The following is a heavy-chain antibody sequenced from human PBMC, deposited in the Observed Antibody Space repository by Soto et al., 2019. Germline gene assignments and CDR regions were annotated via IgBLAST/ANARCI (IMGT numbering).Heavy chain of an antibody. V-gene: IGHV3-30-3*01. CDR1: GVTFSDHP. CDR2: MSYGGDTT. Sequence: GGSLRLSCAASGVTFSDHPMHWARQAPVTGLEWVAVMSYGGDTTYYADSVKGRFTISRDNSKNMLYLEMNSLRTEDTAVYYCVSARGYCPSTSCYRTFDYWGQGTLVTVSS. J-gene: IGHJ4*02. D-gene: IGHD2-2*01. CDR3: VSARGYCPSTSCYRTFDY.